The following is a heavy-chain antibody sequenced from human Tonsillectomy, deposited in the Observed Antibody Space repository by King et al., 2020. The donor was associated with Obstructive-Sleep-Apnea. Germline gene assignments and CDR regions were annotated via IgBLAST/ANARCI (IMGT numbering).Heavy chain of an antibody. CDR2: IYDSGST. V-gene: IGHV4-39*07. J-gene: IGHJ5*02. CDR1: GGSISSSSYY. CDR3: ARDQRGIVGATSP. D-gene: IGHD1-26*01. Sequence: QLQESGPGLVKPSETLSLTCTVSGGSISSSSYYWGWIRQPPGKGLEWIGSIYDSGSTYYNPSLKSRVTISVDTSKNQFSLKLSSVTAADTAVYYCARDQRGIVGATSPWGQGTLVTVSS.